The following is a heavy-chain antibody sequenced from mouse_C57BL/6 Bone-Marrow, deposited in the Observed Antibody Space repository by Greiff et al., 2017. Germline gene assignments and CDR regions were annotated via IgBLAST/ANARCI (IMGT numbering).Heavy chain of an antibody. CDR2: INPNNGGT. V-gene: IGHV1-22*01. J-gene: IGHJ4*01. Sequence: EVKLMESGPELVKPGASVKMSCKASGYTFTDYNMHWVKQSHGKSLEWIGYINPNNGGTSYNQKFKGKATLTVNKSSSTAYMELRSLTSEDSAVYYCARGGLRRGAMDYWGQGTSVTVSS. D-gene: IGHD2-4*01. CDR3: ARGGLRRGAMDY. CDR1: GYTFTDYN.